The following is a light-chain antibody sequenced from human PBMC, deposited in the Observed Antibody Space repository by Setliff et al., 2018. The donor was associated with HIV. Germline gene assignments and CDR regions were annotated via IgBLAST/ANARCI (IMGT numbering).Light chain of an antibody. CDR3: SAYITDRIV. CDR2: EGV. Sequence: QSALTQPASVSGSPGQSVTISCTGASRFVSWYQHRPGRVPRLIIYEGVNRPSGVSNRFSGSTSGASASLTISRLQLEDEADYYCSAYITDRIVFGGGTK. J-gene: IGLJ2*01. CDR1: SRF. V-gene: IGLV2-14*01.